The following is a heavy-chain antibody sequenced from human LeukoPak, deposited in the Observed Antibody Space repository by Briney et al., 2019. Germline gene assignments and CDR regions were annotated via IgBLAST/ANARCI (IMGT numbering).Heavy chain of an antibody. CDR2: ISGSGGST. Sequence: GGSLRLSCAASGFTFSSYAMSWVRQAPGKGLEWVSAISGSGGSTYYADSVKGRFTISRDNSKNTLYLQMDSLRAEDTAVYYCARDIGDCSSGSCYSDYFDYWGQGTLVTVSS. CDR1: GFTFSSYA. D-gene: IGHD2-15*01. CDR3: ARDIGDCSSGSCYSDYFDY. V-gene: IGHV3-23*01. J-gene: IGHJ4*01.